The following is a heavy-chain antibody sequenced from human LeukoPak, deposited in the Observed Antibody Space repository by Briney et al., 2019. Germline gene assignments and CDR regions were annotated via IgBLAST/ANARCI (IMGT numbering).Heavy chain of an antibody. D-gene: IGHD6-13*01. Sequence: SETLSLTCIVSGGSISTSNYYWGWIRQPPGKGLEWIGSIYHSGSTYYNPSLKSRVTISVDTSKNQFSLKLSSVTAADTAVYYCAREGIAAAGTSAFDYWGQGTLVTVSS. J-gene: IGHJ4*02. CDR3: AREGIAAAGTSAFDY. CDR2: IYHSGST. V-gene: IGHV4-39*07. CDR1: GGSISTSNYY.